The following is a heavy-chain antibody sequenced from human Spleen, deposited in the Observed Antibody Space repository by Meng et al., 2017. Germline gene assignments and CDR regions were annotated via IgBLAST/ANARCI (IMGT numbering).Heavy chain of an antibody. D-gene: IGHD2-2*01. CDR3: ARGGVPAATDY. CDR1: GFTFSNYW. V-gene: IGHV3-74*01. CDR2: TNNDGSSR. Sequence: GGSLRLSCAGAGFTFSNYWMDWLRQVPGKGLAWVSHTNNDGSSRYYADSVKGRFTISRDNAKNTLYLQMNSLRAEDTAVYYCARGGVPAATDYWGQGTLVTVSS. J-gene: IGHJ4*02.